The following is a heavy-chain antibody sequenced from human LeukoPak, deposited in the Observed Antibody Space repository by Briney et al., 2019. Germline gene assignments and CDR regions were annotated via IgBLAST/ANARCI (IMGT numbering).Heavy chain of an antibody. CDR3: ARAKTYSSGWRYYYYYYMDV. Sequence: PSETLSLTCTVSGGSISSSSYYWGWIRQPPGKGLEWIGSIYYSGSTYYNPSLKSRVTISVDTSKNQFSLKLSSVTAADTAVYYCARAKTYSSGWRYYYYYYMDVWGKGTTVTISS. D-gene: IGHD6-19*01. V-gene: IGHV4-39*01. CDR2: IYYSGST. CDR1: GGSISSSSYY. J-gene: IGHJ6*03.